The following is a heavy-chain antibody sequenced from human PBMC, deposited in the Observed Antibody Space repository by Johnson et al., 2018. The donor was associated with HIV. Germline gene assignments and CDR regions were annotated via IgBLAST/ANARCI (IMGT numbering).Heavy chain of an antibody. CDR2: IKQDGSEK. V-gene: IGHV3-7*03. CDR1: GFTFSSYW. Sequence: VQLVESGGGLVQPGGSLRLSCAASGFTFSSYWMSWVRQTPGKGLEWVANIKQDGSEKYYVDSVKGRFPIPRDNAKNSLYLQMNSLRAEDTALYYCARRLAQGSPIEYYVGAFDIWGQGTMVTVSS. D-gene: IGHD3-10*02. J-gene: IGHJ3*02. CDR3: ARRLAQGSPIEYYVGAFDI.